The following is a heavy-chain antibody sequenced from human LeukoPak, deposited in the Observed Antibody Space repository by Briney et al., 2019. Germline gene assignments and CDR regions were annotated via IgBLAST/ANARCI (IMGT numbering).Heavy chain of an antibody. D-gene: IGHD5-18*01. Sequence: SETLSLTCTVSGGSISSYYWSWIRQPAGKGLEWIGRIYTSGSTNYNPSLKSRVTMSVDTSKNQFSLKLTSVTAADTAVYCCAVEDTSMVYVVWGQGTLVTVSS. J-gene: IGHJ4*02. CDR2: IYTSGST. V-gene: IGHV4-4*07. CDR1: GGSISSYY. CDR3: AVEDTSMVYVV.